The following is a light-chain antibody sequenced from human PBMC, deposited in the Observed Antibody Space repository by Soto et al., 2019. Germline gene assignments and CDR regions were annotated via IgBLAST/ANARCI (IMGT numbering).Light chain of an antibody. CDR3: SSYTSSSTLYVV. CDR1: SSDVGGYNY. V-gene: IGLV2-14*01. Sequence: QSALTQPASVSGSPGQSITISRTGTSSDVGGYNYVSWYQQHPGKAPKLMIYDVSNRPSGVSNRFSGSKSGNTASLTISGLQAEDEADYYCSSYTSSSTLYVVFGGGTKLTVL. J-gene: IGLJ2*01. CDR2: DVS.